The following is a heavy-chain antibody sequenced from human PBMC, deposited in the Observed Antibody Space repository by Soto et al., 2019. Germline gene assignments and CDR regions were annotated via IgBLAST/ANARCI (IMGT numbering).Heavy chain of an antibody. D-gene: IGHD2-2*01. CDR2: IIPIFGTA. Sequence: QVQLVQSGAEVKKPGSSVKVSCKASGGTFSSYAISWVRQAPGQGLEWMGGIIPIFGTANYAQKFQGRVTITADESTSTAYMELSILRSEDTAVYYCARAPFSGVVVVPAAVNYYYYGMDVWGQGTTVTVSS. CDR3: ARAPFSGVVVVPAAVNYYYYGMDV. CDR1: GGTFSSYA. J-gene: IGHJ6*02. V-gene: IGHV1-69*01.